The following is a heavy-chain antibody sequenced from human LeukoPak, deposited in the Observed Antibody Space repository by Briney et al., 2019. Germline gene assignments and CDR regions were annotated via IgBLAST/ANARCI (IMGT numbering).Heavy chain of an antibody. CDR1: GFTVSTNY. CDR2: SYSCGVT. Sequence: GGSLPLSCPASGFTVSTNYMNWVRQAPGKGLEGVAVSYSCGVTYYADSVKGRFTISRDNSKNTVNVHMTSLRAEDTAIYYCARLWSNYGNSFDSWGQETLVTVA. D-gene: IGHD4-17*01. J-gene: IGHJ4*02. V-gene: IGHV3-66*01. CDR3: ARLWSNYGNSFDS.